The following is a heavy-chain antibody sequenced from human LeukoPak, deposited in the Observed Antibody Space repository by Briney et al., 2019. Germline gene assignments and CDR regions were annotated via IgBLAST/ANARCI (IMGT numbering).Heavy chain of an antibody. CDR3: ARLLNNDNAGDPDTFDM. J-gene: IGHJ3*02. D-gene: IGHD4-17*01. CDR1: GGSISRHY. CDR2: ISYSGGT. V-gene: IGHV4-59*08. Sequence: SETLSLTCSASGGSISRHYWSWLRQPPRKGLEWIAYISYSGGTRYNPSFQSRVTISLDTSKTHFSLKLTSVTAADTAMYYCARLLNNDNAGDPDTFDMWGPGTMVTVSS.